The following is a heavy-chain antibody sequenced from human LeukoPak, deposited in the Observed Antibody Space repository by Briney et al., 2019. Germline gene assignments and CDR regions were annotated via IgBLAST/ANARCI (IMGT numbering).Heavy chain of an antibody. Sequence: SETLSLTCTVSGGSISSYYWSWIRQPPGKGLEWIGYIYYSGSTNYNPSLKSRVTISIDTSKNQFSLKLNSVTAADTAVYYCARGLLDGYTHPAAFDIWGQGTMVTVSS. CDR1: GGSISSYY. J-gene: IGHJ3*02. CDR3: ARGLLDGYTHPAAFDI. D-gene: IGHD5-24*01. V-gene: IGHV4-59*01. CDR2: IYYSGST.